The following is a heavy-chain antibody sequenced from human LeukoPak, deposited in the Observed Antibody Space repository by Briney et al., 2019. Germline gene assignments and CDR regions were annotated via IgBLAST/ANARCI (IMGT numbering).Heavy chain of an antibody. J-gene: IGHJ3*02. CDR3: ASTKPQWLGDIDAFDI. CDR2: IYTSGST. V-gene: IGHV4-4*07. CDR1: GGSISSYY. Sequence: SETLSLTCTVSGGSISSYYWSWIRQPAGKGLEWIWRIYTSGSTNYNPSLKSRVTMSVDTSKNQFSLKLSSVTAADTAVYYCASTKPQWLGDIDAFDIWGQGTMVTVSS. D-gene: IGHD6-19*01.